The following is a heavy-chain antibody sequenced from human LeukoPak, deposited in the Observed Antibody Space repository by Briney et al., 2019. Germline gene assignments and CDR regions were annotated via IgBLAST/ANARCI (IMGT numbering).Heavy chain of an antibody. V-gene: IGHV3-66*02. CDR3: ARGYTSSWLDP. Sequence: GGSLRLSCAASGFTVSSNYMSWVRQAPGKGLEWVSVIYSGGSTYYADSVKGRFTISRDNSKNTLYLQMNSLRAEDTAVYYCARGYTSSWLDPWGQGTLVTVSS. CDR1: GFTVSSNY. J-gene: IGHJ5*02. D-gene: IGHD3-16*02. CDR2: IYSGGST.